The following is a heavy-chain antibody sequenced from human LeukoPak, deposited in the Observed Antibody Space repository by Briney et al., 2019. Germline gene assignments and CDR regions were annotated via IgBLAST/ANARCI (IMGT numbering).Heavy chain of an antibody. CDR1: GFTFNSYA. CDR3: AKDNWGPLSGFDY. CDR2: ISGSGGTT. D-gene: IGHD7-27*01. Sequence: GGSLRLSCAASGFTFNSYALSWVRQAPGKGLEWVSAISGSGGTTYYTDSVKGRFTISRDNSKNTLYLQMNGLRAEDTAVYYCAKDNWGPLSGFDYWGQGTLVTVSS. V-gene: IGHV3-23*01. J-gene: IGHJ4*02.